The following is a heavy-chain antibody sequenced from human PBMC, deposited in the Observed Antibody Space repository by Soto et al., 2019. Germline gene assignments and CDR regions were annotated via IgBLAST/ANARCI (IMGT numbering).Heavy chain of an antibody. D-gene: IGHD3-10*01. J-gene: IGHJ6*02. V-gene: IGHV1-46*01. CDR3: AREIPLMVRGVKHYGMDV. Sequence: GASVKVSCKASGYTFTSYYMHWVRQAPGQGLEWMGIINPSGGSISYAQKFQGRVTMTRDTSTSTVYMELSSLRSDDTAVYYCAREIPLMVRGVKHYGMDVWGQGTTVTVSS. CDR2: INPSGGSI. CDR1: GYTFTSYY.